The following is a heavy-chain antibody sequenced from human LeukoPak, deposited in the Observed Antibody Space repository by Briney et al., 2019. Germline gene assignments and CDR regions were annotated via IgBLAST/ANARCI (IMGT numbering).Heavy chain of an antibody. CDR2: INQAGSEE. V-gene: IGHV3-7*01. CDR1: GFTFSSYW. CDR3: ARGGDCSGGSCYGDRYFDC. D-gene: IGHD2-15*01. J-gene: IGHJ4*02. Sequence: GGSLRLSCAASGFTFSSYWMSWVRQAPGKGLEWVANINQAGSEEYYVDSVKGRFTISRDNAKNSLYLQMNSLRVEDTAVYFCARGGDCSGGSCYGDRYFDCWGQGTLVTASS.